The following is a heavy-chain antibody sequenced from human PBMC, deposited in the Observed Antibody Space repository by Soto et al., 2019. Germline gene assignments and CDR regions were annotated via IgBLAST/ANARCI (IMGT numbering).Heavy chain of an antibody. CDR3: ARDKYSSGWYYFDY. D-gene: IGHD6-19*01. V-gene: IGHV3-30-3*01. CDR1: GFTFSSYA. CDR2: ISYDGSNK. Sequence: QVQLVESGGGVVQPGRSLRLSCAASGFTFSSYAMHWVRQAPGKGLEWVAVISYDGSNKYYADSVKGRFTISRDNSKNTMYLQMNSLRAEDTAVYYGARDKYSSGWYYFDYSGQGTLVIVSS. J-gene: IGHJ4*02.